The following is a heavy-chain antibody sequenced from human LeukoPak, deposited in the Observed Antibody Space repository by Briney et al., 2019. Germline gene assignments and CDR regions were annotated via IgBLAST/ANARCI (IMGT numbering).Heavy chain of an antibody. CDR2: VSNSVDGGFT. V-gene: IGHV3-23*01. CDR1: GFTFSSYA. J-gene: IGHJ4*02. D-gene: IGHD2-15*01. CDR3: AKMGGYCSGGSCYSWYFDY. Sequence: PGGSLRLSCAASGFTFSSYAVTWVRQAPGRGLEWVSVVSNSVDGGFTYYADSVTGRFTISRDNSKNTLYLQMNKLRADDTAVYYCAKMGGYCSGGSCYSWYFDYWGQGTPVTVSS.